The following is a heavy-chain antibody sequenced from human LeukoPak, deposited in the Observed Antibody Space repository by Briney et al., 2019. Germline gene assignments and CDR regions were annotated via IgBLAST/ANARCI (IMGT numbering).Heavy chain of an antibody. Sequence: SETLSLTCTVSGDSFTSVTDYWAWIRQPPGKGLEWIASGDYSGGTYYNPSLESRVAISVDTSKNQFSLKLSSVTAADTAVYYCARDGASDPNWFDPWGQGTLVTVSS. D-gene: IGHD3-10*01. CDR2: GDYSGGT. CDR1: GDSFTSVTDY. CDR3: ARDGASDPNWFDP. J-gene: IGHJ5*02. V-gene: IGHV4-39*02.